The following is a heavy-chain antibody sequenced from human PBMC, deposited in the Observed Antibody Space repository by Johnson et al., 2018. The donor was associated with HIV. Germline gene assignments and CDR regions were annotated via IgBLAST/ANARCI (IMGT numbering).Heavy chain of an antibody. CDR3: ARDVIKVIAARDDAFDI. V-gene: IGHV3-11*04. J-gene: IGHJ3*02. CDR2: ISSSGSTI. Sequence: QVQLVESGGGLVKPGGSLRLSCAASGFTFSDYYMSWIRQAPGKGLEWVSYISSSGSTIDYADSVKGRFTISRDNAKNSLYLQMNSLRAEDTAVYYCARDVIKVIAARDDAFDIWGQGTMVTVSS. CDR1: GFTFSDYY. D-gene: IGHD6-6*01.